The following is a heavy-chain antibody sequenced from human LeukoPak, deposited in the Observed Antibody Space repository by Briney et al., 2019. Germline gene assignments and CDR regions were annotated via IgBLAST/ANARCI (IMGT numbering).Heavy chain of an antibody. CDR1: GFTFSNYY. CDR2: INKDGSEK. V-gene: IGHV3-7*01. Sequence: PGGSLRLSCAASGFTFSNYYMSWVRQAPGKGLEWVAHINKDGSEKYYVDSVKGRFTISRDNAKNSLYLQMNSLRVEDTAAYYCARDKVTYWGRGTLVTVSS. J-gene: IGHJ4*02. CDR3: ARDKVTY.